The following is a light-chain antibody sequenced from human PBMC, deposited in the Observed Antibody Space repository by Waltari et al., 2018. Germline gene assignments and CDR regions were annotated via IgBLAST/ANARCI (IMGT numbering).Light chain of an antibody. CDR1: QSVNKY. CDR3: QNHERLPAT. Sequence: EVVLTPSPGTMSLSPGERATLSCRASQSVNKYLAWYQQRPGQAPRLLIYAASTRATGVPDRFSGSGFGTDFSLTISRLEPEDFAVYFCQNHERLPATFGQGTKVEIK. V-gene: IGKV3-20*01. J-gene: IGKJ1*01. CDR2: AAS.